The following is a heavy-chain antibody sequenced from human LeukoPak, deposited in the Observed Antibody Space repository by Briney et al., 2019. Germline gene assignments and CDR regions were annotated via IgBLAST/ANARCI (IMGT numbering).Heavy chain of an antibody. V-gene: IGHV3-23*01. CDR1: GFTFSSYA. CDR3: AKLNPPPPYHDFWSGYYTSDYYFDY. D-gene: IGHD3-3*01. CDR2: ISGSGGST. J-gene: IGHJ4*02. Sequence: GGSLRLSCAASGFTFSSYAMSWVRQAPGKGLEWVSAISGSGGSTYYADSVKGRFTISRDNSKNTLYLQMNSLRAEGTAVYYCAKLNPPPPYHDFWSGYYTSDYYFDYWGQGTLVTVSS.